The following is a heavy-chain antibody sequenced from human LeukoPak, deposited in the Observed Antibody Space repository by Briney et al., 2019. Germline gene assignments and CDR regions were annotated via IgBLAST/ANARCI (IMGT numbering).Heavy chain of an antibody. CDR1: GGTFSSYA. Sequence: SVKVSCKASGGTFSSYAISWVRQAPGQGLEWMGRIIPILGIANYAQKFQGRVTITADKSTSTAYMELSSLRSEDTAVYHCARDGPLGCSGGSCYYYWGQGTLVTVSS. CDR2: IIPILGIA. J-gene: IGHJ4*02. CDR3: ARDGPLGCSGGSCYYY. D-gene: IGHD2-15*01. V-gene: IGHV1-69*04.